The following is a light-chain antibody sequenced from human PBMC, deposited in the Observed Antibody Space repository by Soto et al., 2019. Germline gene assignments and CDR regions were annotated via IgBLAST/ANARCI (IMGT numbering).Light chain of an antibody. CDR2: DAS. CDR3: QQRSNWPRGT. J-gene: IGKJ2*01. CDR1: QSVGSY. Sequence: EIVSTQSPATLSLSPGESATLSCRASQSVGSYLGWYQHKPGQAPRLLIYDASNRAPGIPARFSGSGSGTDFTLTISSLEPEDFAVYYCQQRSNWPRGTFGQGTKLEIK. V-gene: IGKV3-11*01.